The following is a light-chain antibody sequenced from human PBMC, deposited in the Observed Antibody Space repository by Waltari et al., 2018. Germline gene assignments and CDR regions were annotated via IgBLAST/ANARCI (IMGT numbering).Light chain of an antibody. CDR3: QQYYDVPWT. CDR1: QRVLYGSNNKNF. J-gene: IGKJ1*01. CDR2: WAS. V-gene: IGKV4-1*01. Sequence: DIMMTQSPDSLAVSLGERATINCRSSQRVLYGSNNKNFLAWYQQKPGQSPKLLIYWASTRESGVPDRFSGSGSGTVFSLTISSLQAEDVAVYYCQQYYDVPWTFGQGTKVEIK.